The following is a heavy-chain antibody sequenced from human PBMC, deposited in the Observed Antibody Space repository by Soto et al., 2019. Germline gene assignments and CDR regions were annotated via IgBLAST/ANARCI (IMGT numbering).Heavy chain of an antibody. D-gene: IGHD5-18*01. CDR2: IYSGGST. CDR1: WFTVSSNY. CDR3: ARGGWNRGYSYGGYYYYGMDV. J-gene: IGHJ6*02. Sequence: GPLRLSCAASWFTVSSNYMSWVRQSPGKGLEWVSVIYSGGSTYYADSVKGRFTISRDNSKKTLYLQMNSLRAEDTAVYYCARGGWNRGYSYGGYYYYGMDVWGQGATVTVSS. V-gene: IGHV3-53*01.